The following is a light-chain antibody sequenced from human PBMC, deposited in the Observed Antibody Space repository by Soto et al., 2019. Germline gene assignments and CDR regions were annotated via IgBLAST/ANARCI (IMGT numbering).Light chain of an antibody. Sequence: EIVLTQSPGTLSLSPGERATLSCRASQSVSSSYVAWYQQKPGQAPRLLIYGASSRATGIPDRFSGSGSGTDFTLTISRLEPEDFAVYYCQQYGSSPTWTFGQGTKVEIK. CDR2: GAS. CDR3: QQYGSSPTWT. CDR1: QSVSSSY. J-gene: IGKJ1*01. V-gene: IGKV3-20*01.